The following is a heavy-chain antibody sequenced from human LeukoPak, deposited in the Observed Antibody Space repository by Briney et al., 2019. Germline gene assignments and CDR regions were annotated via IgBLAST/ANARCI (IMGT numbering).Heavy chain of an antibody. CDR3: AREYSSSSGKALDY. V-gene: IGHV3-48*02. D-gene: IGHD6-6*01. CDR1: GFTFSSYS. CDR2: ISSSGSTL. Sequence: PGGFLRLSCAASGFTFSSYSMNWVRQAPGKGLEGVSYISSSGSTLHYADSVKGRFTISRDSAKSSLYLQLNSLRDEDTAVYYCAREYSSSSGKALDYWGQGTLVTVSS. J-gene: IGHJ4*02.